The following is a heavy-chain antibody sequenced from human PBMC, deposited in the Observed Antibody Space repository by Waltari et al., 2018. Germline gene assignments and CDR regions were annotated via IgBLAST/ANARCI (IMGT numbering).Heavy chain of an antibody. CDR1: GDSMNYW. J-gene: IGHJ4*02. CDR3: ARDRGRGLYLDT. CDR2: VLGSGRT. V-gene: IGHV4-4*02. D-gene: IGHD2-15*01. Sequence: QLQLQESGPGLVKPSGTLSLICAVSGDSMNYWWNWVRQPPGKGLEWIGQVLGSGRTNYNPSFASRVTISLDTSTHQFALKMTSATAADTALYYCARDRGRGLYLDTWGQGILVTVSP.